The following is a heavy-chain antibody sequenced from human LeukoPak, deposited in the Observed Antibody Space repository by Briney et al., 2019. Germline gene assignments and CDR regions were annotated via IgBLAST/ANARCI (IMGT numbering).Heavy chain of an antibody. CDR3: ARGSRITMVRGAIKPFDY. Sequence: SETLSLTCAGYGGSFSGYYWSWIRQPPGKGLEWIGEINHSGSTNYNPSLKSRVTISVDTSKDQFSLKLSSVTAADTAVYYCARGSRITMVRGAIKPFDYWGQGTLVTVSS. V-gene: IGHV4-34*01. J-gene: IGHJ4*02. CDR1: GGSFSGYY. CDR2: INHSGST. D-gene: IGHD3-10*01.